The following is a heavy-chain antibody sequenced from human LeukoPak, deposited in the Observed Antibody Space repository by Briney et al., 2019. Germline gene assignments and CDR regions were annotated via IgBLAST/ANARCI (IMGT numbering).Heavy chain of an antibody. CDR3: ASTRMGGITGSEDY. Sequence: PGGSLRRSCAASGFTFSSYAMHWVRQAPGKGLEWVAVISYDGSNKYYADSVKGRFTISRDNSKNTLYLQMNSLRAEDTAVYYCASTRMGGITGSEDYWGQGTLVTVSS. V-gene: IGHV3-30-3*01. CDR2: ISYDGSNK. CDR1: GFTFSSYA. J-gene: IGHJ4*02. D-gene: IGHD1-20*01.